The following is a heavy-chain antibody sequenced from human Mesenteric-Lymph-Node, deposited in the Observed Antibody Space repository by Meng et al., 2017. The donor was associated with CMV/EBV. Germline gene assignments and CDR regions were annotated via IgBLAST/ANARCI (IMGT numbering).Heavy chain of an antibody. CDR2: MDPNNGNT. CDR3: ARGIMPPGA. D-gene: IGHD2-2*01. Sequence: ASVKVSCKASGYSFTNNDIHWVRQATGQGLEWMGGMDPNNGNTGYAQNFQGRLTMTSDTSISTAYMELSSLRSEDTAIYYCARGIMPPGAWGQGTLVTVSS. J-gene: IGHJ4*02. V-gene: IGHV1-8*01. CDR1: GYSFTNND.